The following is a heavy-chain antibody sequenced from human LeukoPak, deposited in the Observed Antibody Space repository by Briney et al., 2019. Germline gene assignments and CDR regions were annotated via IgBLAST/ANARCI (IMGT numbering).Heavy chain of an antibody. V-gene: IGHV4-61*02. D-gene: IGHD4-17*01. Sequence: SETLSLTCTVSGGSISSGSYYWSWIRQPAGKGLEWIGRIYTSGSTNYNPSLKSRVTISVDTSKNQFSLKLSSVTAADTAVYYCARGDLTTVTRTGGWYFDYWGQGTLVTVSS. CDR1: GGSISSGSYY. CDR3: ARGDLTTVTRTGGWYFDY. J-gene: IGHJ4*02. CDR2: IYTSGST.